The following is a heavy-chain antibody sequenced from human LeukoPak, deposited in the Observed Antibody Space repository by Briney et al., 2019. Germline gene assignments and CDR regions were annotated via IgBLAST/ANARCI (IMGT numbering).Heavy chain of an antibody. CDR2: ISYDGSNK. V-gene: IGHV3-30*04. CDR3: ARGLLWFGESPI. Sequence: GGSLRLSCAASGFTFSSYAMHWVRQAPGKGLEWVAVISYDGSNKYYADSVKGRFTISRDNSKNTLYLQMNSLRAEDTAVYYCARGLLWFGESPIWGQGTMVTVSS. CDR1: GFTFSSYA. D-gene: IGHD3-10*01. J-gene: IGHJ3*02.